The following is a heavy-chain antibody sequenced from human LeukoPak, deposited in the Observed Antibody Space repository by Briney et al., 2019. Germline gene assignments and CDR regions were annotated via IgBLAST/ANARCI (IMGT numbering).Heavy chain of an antibody. J-gene: IGHJ1*01. CDR2: IYYSGST. CDR3: ASVSYDTSLQH. Sequence: SETLSLTCTVSGGSISSGGYYWSCIRQHTGKGLEWIGYIYYSGSTYYNPSLKGRVTISVDTSKNQFSLRLSSVTAADTAIYYCASVSYDTSLQHWGQGTLVTVSS. V-gene: IGHV4-31*03. CDR1: GGSISSGGYY. D-gene: IGHD3-22*01.